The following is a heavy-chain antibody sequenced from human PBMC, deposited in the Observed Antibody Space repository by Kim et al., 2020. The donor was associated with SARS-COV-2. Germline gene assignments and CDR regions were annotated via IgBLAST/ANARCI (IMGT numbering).Heavy chain of an antibody. D-gene: IGHD5-18*01. CDR3: TTAALDTAMDYEEYFQH. J-gene: IGHJ1*01. CDR1: GFTFSNAW. CDR2: IKSKTDGGTT. V-gene: IGHV3-15*01. Sequence: GGSLRLSCAASGFTFSNAWMSWVRQAPGKGLEWVGRIKSKTDGGTTDYAAPVKGRFTISRDDSKNTLYLQMNSLKTEDTAVYYCTTAALDTAMDYEEYFQHWGQGTLVTVSS.